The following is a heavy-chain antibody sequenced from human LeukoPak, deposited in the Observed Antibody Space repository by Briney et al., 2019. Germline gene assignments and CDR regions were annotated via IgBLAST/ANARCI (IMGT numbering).Heavy chain of an antibody. CDR2: INTNTGNP. J-gene: IGHJ3*02. CDR1: GYTFTSYT. CDR3: ARPPTPYYYDSSTYPDDAFDI. D-gene: IGHD3-22*01. Sequence: ASAKVSCKASGYTFTSYTMNWARQAPGQGLEWMGWINTNTGNPTYAQGFTGRFVFSLDTSVSTAYLQISSLKAEDTAVYYCARPPTPYYYDSSTYPDDAFDIWGQGTMVSVSS. V-gene: IGHV7-4-1*02.